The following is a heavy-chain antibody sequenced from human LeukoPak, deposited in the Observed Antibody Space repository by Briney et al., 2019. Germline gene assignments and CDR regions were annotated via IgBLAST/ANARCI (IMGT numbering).Heavy chain of an antibody. J-gene: IGHJ5*02. V-gene: IGHV3-11*01. CDR1: GFTFSDYY. CDR2: IGSSGSTI. CDR3: ARDHTYDSSGYDVVWFDP. Sequence: GGSLRLSCAASGFTFSDYYMSWIRQAPGKGLEWVSYIGSSGSTIYYADSVKGRFTISRDNAKNSLYLQMNSLRAEGTAVYYCARDHTYDSSGYDVVWFDPWGQGTLVTVSS. D-gene: IGHD3-22*01.